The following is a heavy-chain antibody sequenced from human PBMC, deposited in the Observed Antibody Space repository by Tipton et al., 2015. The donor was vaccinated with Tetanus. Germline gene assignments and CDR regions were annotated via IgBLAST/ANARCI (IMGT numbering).Heavy chain of an antibody. D-gene: IGHD4-17*01. CDR1: GGSISSYY. J-gene: IGHJ4*02. CDR2: IYYSGST. Sequence: TLSLTCTVSGGSISSYYWSWIRQPPGEGLEWIGYIYYSGSTNYNPSLKSRVTISVDTSKNQFSLKLTSVTAADTAVYYCARDERFGDYAYWGQGALVTVSS. V-gene: IGHV4-59*01. CDR3: ARDERFGDYAY.